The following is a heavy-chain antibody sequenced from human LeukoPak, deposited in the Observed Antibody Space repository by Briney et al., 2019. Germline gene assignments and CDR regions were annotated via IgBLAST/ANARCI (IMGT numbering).Heavy chain of an antibody. V-gene: IGHV3-23*01. D-gene: IGHD3-3*01. Sequence: GGSLRLSCAASGFTFTTYAMSWVRQAPGKGLEWVSAISADGNIYYADSVKGRFTISRDISKNTLHLQMNSLRAEDTAVYYCAKAIFGVVVYLSGAFDIWGQGTMVTVSS. CDR1: GFTFTTYA. CDR2: ISADGNI. CDR3: AKAIFGVVVYLSGAFDI. J-gene: IGHJ3*02.